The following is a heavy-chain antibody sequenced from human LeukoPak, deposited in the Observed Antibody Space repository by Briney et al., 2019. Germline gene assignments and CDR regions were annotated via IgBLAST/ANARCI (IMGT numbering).Heavy chain of an antibody. CDR3: AREGIVAFAYDY. CDR2: ISGSGVST. J-gene: IGHJ4*02. CDR1: GFTFKTYA. V-gene: IGHV3-23*01. D-gene: IGHD5-12*01. Sequence: PGGSLRLSCAASGFTFKTYAMTWVRQAPGKGLERVSSISGSGVSTYYAGSVKGRFTISRDNSENTLNLQMNSLRADDTAVYYCAREGIVAFAYDYWGQGTVVTVSS.